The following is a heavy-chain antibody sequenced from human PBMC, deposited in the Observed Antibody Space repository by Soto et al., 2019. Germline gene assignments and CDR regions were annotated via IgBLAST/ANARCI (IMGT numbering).Heavy chain of an antibody. Sequence: QLQLQESGPGLVKPSETLSLTCTVSGCSISSSSYYWGCIRQPPGKGLEWVGSIYYSGSTYYNPSLKGRVTRSVDTSKHQFSLKLSSVTAADAAVYYCARHLPVRRYSYGYSRDFDYWGQGTLVTVSS. CDR1: GCSISSSSYY. D-gene: IGHD5-18*01. V-gene: IGHV4-39*01. CDR3: ARHLPVRRYSYGYSRDFDY. CDR2: IYYSGST. J-gene: IGHJ4*02.